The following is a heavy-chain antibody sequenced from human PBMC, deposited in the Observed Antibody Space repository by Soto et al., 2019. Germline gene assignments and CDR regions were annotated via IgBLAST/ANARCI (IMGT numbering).Heavy chain of an antibody. D-gene: IGHD2-15*01. Sequence: SETLSLTCTVSGGSISSYYWSWIRQPPGKRLEWIGYIYYSGSTSYNPSLKSRVTLSVDTSRNQFSLKLNSVTAAETAVYYCARNDADQLYYFDYWGQGTLVTVSS. J-gene: IGHJ4*02. CDR1: GGSISSYY. CDR3: ARNDADQLYYFDY. V-gene: IGHV4-59*08. CDR2: IYYSGST.